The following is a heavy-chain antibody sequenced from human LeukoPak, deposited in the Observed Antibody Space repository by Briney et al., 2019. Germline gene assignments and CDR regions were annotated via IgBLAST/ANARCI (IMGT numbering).Heavy chain of an antibody. CDR2: IKEDGSEE. D-gene: IGHD3-22*01. V-gene: IGHV3-7*01. CDR1: GFTFSSYW. Sequence: GGSLRLSCAASGFTFSSYWMSWVRQAPGKGLECVANIKEDGSEEYYVDSAKGRFSISRDNAKNSLYLQMNSLRAEDTAVYYCARDWLAGNPYHAFDLWGKGTMVTVSS. J-gene: IGHJ3*01. CDR3: ARDWLAGNPYHAFDL.